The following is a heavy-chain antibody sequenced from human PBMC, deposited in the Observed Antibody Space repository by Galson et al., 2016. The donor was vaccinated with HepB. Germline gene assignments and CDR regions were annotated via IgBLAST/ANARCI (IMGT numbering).Heavy chain of an antibody. D-gene: IGHD2-21*02. CDR2: IYKSGST. Sequence: SETLSLTCNVSGGSISSYFWSWIRQTPGKELEWIGHIYKSGSTNYSPSLNSRVTLSVDTSKNQFSLKLGSVTAADTAVYYCARGVTGTPYFDFWGQGALVTVSS. CDR1: GGSISSYF. CDR3: ARGVTGTPYFDF. V-gene: IGHV4-59*01. J-gene: IGHJ4*02.